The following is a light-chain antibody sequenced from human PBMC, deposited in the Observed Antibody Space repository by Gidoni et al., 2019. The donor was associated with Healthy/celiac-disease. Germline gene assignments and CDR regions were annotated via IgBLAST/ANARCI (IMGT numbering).Light chain of an antibody. CDR1: QSLLHSNGYNY. CDR3: MRALQTPWA. Sequence: DIVMTQSPLPLPVTPGEPASTSCRSSQSLLHSNGYNYLDWYLQKPGHSPLLLLYLGSNRASGVPDRFSGSGSGTDFTLKISGVEAVDVGVYYCMRALQTPWAFGQGTKVEIK. J-gene: IGKJ1*01. CDR2: LGS. V-gene: IGKV2-28*01.